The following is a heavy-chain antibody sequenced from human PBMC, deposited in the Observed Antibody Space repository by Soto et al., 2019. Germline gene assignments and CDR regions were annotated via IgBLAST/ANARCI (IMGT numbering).Heavy chain of an antibody. V-gene: IGHV3-33*01. CDR2: IWWDRSQK. J-gene: IGHJ3*01. D-gene: IGHD2-15*01. CDR3: ARDPESCSGGSCVAFDV. CDR1: GFTFSRYG. Sequence: QLVESGGGVVQPGRSLRLSCAASGFTFSRYGMHWVRQAPGKGLEWVAVIWWDRSQKHYAEAVKGRFTISRDNDTLYLQMDSLRAEDSAVYYCARDPESCSGGSCVAFDVWGHGTMVIVSS.